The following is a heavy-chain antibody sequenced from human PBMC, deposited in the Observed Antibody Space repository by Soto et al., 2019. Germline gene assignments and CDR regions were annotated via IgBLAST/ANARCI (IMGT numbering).Heavy chain of an antibody. J-gene: IGHJ3*02. V-gene: IGHV5-51*01. CDR2: IYPGDSDT. CDR1: GYSFTSYG. D-gene: IGHD6-19*01. CDR3: ARQWLVNAFDI. Sequence: PXESLKVSWKCSGYSFTSYGIGLVLQMPGKGLEWMGIIYPGDSDTRYSPSFQGQVTISADKSISTAYLQWSSLKASDTAMYYCARQWLVNAFDIWGQGTMVTVSS.